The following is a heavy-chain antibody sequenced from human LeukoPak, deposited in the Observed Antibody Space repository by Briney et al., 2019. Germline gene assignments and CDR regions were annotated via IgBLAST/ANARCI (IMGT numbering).Heavy chain of an antibody. Sequence: GASVKVSCKASGYTFTSYGISWVRQAPGQGPEWMGWISAYNGNTNYAQKLQGRVTMTTDTSTSTAYMELRSLRSDDTAVYYCARALAIVKYCSSTSCSPGYWGQGTLVTVSS. CDR2: ISAYNGNT. J-gene: IGHJ4*02. V-gene: IGHV1-18*01. CDR1: GYTFTSYG. CDR3: ARALAIVKYCSSTSCSPGY. D-gene: IGHD2-2*01.